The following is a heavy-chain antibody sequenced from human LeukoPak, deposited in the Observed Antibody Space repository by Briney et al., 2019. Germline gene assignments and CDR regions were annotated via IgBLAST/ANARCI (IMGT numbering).Heavy chain of an antibody. D-gene: IGHD6-6*01. CDR2: IRNTANSYTT. CDR1: AFTFSDRY. CDR3: ATTPSEQLNYYYYYMDV. Sequence: GGSLRLSCAASAFTFSDRYVDWVRQPPGKGLVWVGRIRNTANSYTTEYAASVKGRFTISRDDSKKSLYLQMNSLKTEDTAVYYCATTPSEQLNYYYYYMDVWGKGTTVTVSS. V-gene: IGHV3-72*01. J-gene: IGHJ6*03.